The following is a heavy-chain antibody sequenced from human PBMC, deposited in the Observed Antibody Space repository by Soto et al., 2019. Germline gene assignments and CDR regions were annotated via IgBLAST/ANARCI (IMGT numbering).Heavy chain of an antibody. V-gene: IGHV4-59*01. Sequence: SETLSLTCTVSGGSISSYYWSWIRQPPGKGLEWIGYIYYSGSTNYNPSLKSRVTISVDTSKNQFSLKLGSVTAADTAVYYCARDQYSSSWYSYYYYYGMDVWGQGTTVTVSS. CDR2: IYYSGST. J-gene: IGHJ6*02. D-gene: IGHD6-13*01. CDR3: ARDQYSSSWYSYYYYYGMDV. CDR1: GGSISSYY.